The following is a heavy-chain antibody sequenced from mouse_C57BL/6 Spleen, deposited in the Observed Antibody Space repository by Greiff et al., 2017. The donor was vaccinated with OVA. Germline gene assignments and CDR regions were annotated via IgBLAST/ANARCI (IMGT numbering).Heavy chain of an antibody. D-gene: IGHD2-5*01. Sequence: QVHVKQPGAELVRPGSSVKLSCKASGYTFTSYWMDWVKQRPGQGLEWIGNIYPSDSETHYNQKFKDKATLTVDKSSSTAYMQLSSLTSEDSAVYYCARGVYSNYCDYWGQGTTLTVSS. V-gene: IGHV1-61*01. CDR2: IYPSDSET. CDR1: GYTFTSYW. J-gene: IGHJ2*01. CDR3: ARGVYSNYCDY.